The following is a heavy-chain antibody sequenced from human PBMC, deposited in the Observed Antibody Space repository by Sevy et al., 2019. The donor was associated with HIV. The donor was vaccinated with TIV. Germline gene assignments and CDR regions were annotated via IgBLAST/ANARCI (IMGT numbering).Heavy chain of an antibody. D-gene: IGHD1-26*01. V-gene: IGHV3-7*01. J-gene: IGHJ4*02. CDR3: ASSRTTSFGWD. CDR1: GFTFNNYW. CDR2: IRQDGSEK. Sequence: GGSLRLSCAASGFTFNNYWMSWVRQAPGKGLEWVANIRQDGSEKYYVESVKGRSTISRDNAKNSLFLQMNSLRAEDTAVYYCASSRTTSFGWDWGQGTLVTVSS.